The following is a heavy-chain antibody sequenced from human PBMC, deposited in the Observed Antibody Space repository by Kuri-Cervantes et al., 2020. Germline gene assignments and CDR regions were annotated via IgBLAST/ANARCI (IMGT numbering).Heavy chain of an antibody. CDR1: GFTFSTYA. D-gene: IGHD3-10*01. Sequence: GESLKISWATSGFTFSTYAMSWVCQAPGKGLEWVSAISGSGGSSYYADSVKGRFTISRDNSKNTVYLRMDSLRDEDTAVYYCAKGGAIYSTGSYATYYFDYWGQGTLVTVSS. V-gene: IGHV3-23*01. CDR3: AKGGAIYSTGSYATYYFDY. CDR2: ISGSGGSS. J-gene: IGHJ4*02.